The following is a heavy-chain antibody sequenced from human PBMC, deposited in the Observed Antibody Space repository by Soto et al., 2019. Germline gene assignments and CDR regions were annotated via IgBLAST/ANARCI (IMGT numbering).Heavy chain of an antibody. CDR3: ARRGQYSYGLSRGAFDI. J-gene: IGHJ3*02. CDR1: GYSFSSYW. V-gene: IGHV5-51*01. Sequence: GESLKISCKGSGYSFSSYWIGWVRQMPGKGLEWMGIIYPGDSDTRYSPSFQGQVTISADKSISTAYLQWSSLKASDTAMYYCARRGQYSYGLSRGAFDIWGQGTMVTVSS. D-gene: IGHD5-18*01. CDR2: IYPGDSDT.